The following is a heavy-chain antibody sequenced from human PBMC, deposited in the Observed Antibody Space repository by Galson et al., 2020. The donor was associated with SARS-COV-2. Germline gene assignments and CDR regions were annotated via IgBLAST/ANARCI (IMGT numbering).Heavy chain of an antibody. Sequence: SETLSLICGVSGDSLRGSYWTWIRQSPGKGLQWIGEINESGGTNYNPSLKSRVTMSVDTSKNHFSLNLSSVTAADAGVYYCARRGRLVSPGENLDYWGQGTQVTVSS. J-gene: IGHJ4*02. CDR1: GDSLRGSY. CDR2: INESGGT. CDR3: ARRGRLVSPGENLDY. V-gene: IGHV4-34*01. D-gene: IGHD7-27*01.